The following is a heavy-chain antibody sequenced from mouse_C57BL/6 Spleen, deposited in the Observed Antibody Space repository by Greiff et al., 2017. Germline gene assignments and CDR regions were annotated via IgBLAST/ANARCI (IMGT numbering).Heavy chain of an antibody. CDR1: GYTFTDYY. CDR3: AKDGREGPSFAY. CDR2: INPNNGGT. Sequence: VQLQQSGPELVKPGASVKISCKASGYTFTDYYMNWVKQSPGKSLEWIGEINPNNGGTSYNQKFKGKATLTVDKSASTAYMELRSLTSEDSAVYYCAKDGREGPSFAYWGPGTLVTVAA. J-gene: IGHJ3*01. V-gene: IGHV1-26*01. D-gene: IGHD2-3*01.